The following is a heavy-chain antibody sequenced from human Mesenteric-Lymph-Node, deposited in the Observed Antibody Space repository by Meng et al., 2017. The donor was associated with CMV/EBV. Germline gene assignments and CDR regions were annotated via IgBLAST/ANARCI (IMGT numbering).Heavy chain of an antibody. CDR3: ARDSNYWFDP. CDR1: GGSISRGGYY. V-gene: IGHV4-31*03. Sequence: LTCTVSGGSISRGGYYWSWIRQHPGKGLEWIGYIYYSGSTYYNPSLKSRVTISVDTSKNQFSLKLSSVTAADTAVYYCARDSNYWFDPWGQGTLVTVSS. CDR2: IYYSGST. J-gene: IGHJ5*02. D-gene: IGHD4-11*01.